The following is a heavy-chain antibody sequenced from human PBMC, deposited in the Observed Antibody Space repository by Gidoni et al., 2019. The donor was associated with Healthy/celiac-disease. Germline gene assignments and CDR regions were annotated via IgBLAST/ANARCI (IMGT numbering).Heavy chain of an antibody. CDR3: ARDQSYGPGVGWFDP. CDR2: INSDGSST. Sequence: EVQLVESGGGLVQPGGSLRLSCAASGFTFSSYWMHWVRQAPGKGLVWVSRINSDGSSTSYADSVKGRFTISRDNAKNTLYLQMNSLRAEDTAVYYCARDQSYGPGVGWFDPWGQGTLVTVSS. CDR1: GFTFSSYW. D-gene: IGHD3-10*01. J-gene: IGHJ5*02. V-gene: IGHV3-74*01.